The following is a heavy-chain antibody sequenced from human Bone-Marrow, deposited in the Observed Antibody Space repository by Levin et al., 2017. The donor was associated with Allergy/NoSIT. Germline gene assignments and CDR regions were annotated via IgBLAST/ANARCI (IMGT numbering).Heavy chain of an antibody. J-gene: IGHJ4*02. V-gene: IGHV4-39*01. CDR2: IYYSGST. D-gene: IGHD6-19*01. Sequence: SETLSLTCTVSGGSISSSSYYWGWIRQPPGKGLEWIGSIYYSGSTYYNPSLKSRVTLSGDTSKNQFSLKLSSVTAADTAVYYGARHVSSGGPLSIDYWGQGTLVTVSS. CDR1: GGSISSSSYY. CDR3: ARHVSSGGPLSIDY.